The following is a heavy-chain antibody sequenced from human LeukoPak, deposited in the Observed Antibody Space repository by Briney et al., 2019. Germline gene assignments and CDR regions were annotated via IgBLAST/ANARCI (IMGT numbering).Heavy chain of an antibody. CDR2: IKPDGSDK. Sequence: PGGSLRLSCTASGFAFSSFWMSWVRQAPGKRPEWVATIKPDGSDKYYVDSVQGRFTISRDNTKNSLYLQMNRLRVEDTAVYYCADLGGGIDQWGQGTRVTVSS. CDR3: ADLGGGIDQ. CDR1: GFAFSSFW. V-gene: IGHV3-7*03. D-gene: IGHD3-16*01. J-gene: IGHJ4*02.